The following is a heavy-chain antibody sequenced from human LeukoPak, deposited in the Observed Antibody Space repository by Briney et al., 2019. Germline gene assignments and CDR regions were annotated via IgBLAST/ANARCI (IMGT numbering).Heavy chain of an antibody. CDR3: ASGDNDPLFDY. J-gene: IGHJ4*02. Sequence: SQTLSLTCAVSGGSISSGGYYWSWIRQHPGKGLEWIGSIYYSGSTNYNPSLQGRVTISLDTSRNQFSLKLSSVTAADTAVYYCASGDNDPLFDYWGQGTLVTVSS. CDR2: IYYSGST. V-gene: IGHV4-31*11. CDR1: GGSISSGGYY. D-gene: IGHD1-1*01.